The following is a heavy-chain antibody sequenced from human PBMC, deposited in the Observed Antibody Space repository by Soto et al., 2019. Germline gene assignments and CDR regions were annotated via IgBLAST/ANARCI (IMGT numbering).Heavy chain of an antibody. J-gene: IGHJ4*02. Sequence: QVQLVESGGGVVQPGRSLRLSCAASGFTFSSYGMHWVRQAPGKGLEWVAVISYDGSNKYYADSVKGRFTISRDNSKNTLYLQMNSLRAEDTAVYYCAKDLVVVPAAGGTFDYWGQGTLVTVSS. CDR1: GFTFSSYG. V-gene: IGHV3-30*18. D-gene: IGHD2-2*01. CDR2: ISYDGSNK. CDR3: AKDLVVVPAAGGTFDY.